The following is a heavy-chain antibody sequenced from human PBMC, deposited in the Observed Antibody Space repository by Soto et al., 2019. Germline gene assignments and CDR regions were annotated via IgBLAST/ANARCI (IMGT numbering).Heavy chain of an antibody. D-gene: IGHD5-12*01. Sequence: EVQLLESGGGLVQPGGSLRLSCAASGFTFSSYALSWVRQAPGKGLEWVSGLSGNAESTYDADSVRGRFIISRDNSNNPLFLQMNSLPAEDTAVYYCARSHYYNYGGSGGPNDYWGRGTLVTVSS. V-gene: IGHV3-23*01. CDR3: ARSHYYNYGGSGGPNDY. J-gene: IGHJ4*02. CDR1: GFTFSSYA. CDR2: LSGNAEST.